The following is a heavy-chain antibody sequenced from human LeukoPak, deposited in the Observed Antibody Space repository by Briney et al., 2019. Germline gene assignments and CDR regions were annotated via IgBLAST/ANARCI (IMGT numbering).Heavy chain of an antibody. Sequence: ASVEVSCKASGYTFTSYDINWVRQATGQGLEWMGWMNPNSGNTGYAQKFQGRVTMARNTSISTAYMELSSLRSEDTAVYYCARFPPRQYYYGSGSYYKGAFDIWGQGTMVTVSS. CDR1: GYTFTSYD. CDR2: MNPNSGNT. D-gene: IGHD3-10*01. CDR3: ARFPPRQYYYGSGSYYKGAFDI. J-gene: IGHJ3*02. V-gene: IGHV1-8*01.